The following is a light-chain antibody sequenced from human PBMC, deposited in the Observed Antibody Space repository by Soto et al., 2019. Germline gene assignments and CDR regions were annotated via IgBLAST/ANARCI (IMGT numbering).Light chain of an antibody. CDR2: DVS. CDR1: SSDVGGYNY. J-gene: IGLJ1*01. V-gene: IGLV2-14*01. CDR3: SSYTSNYV. Sequence: LTQPASVSGSPGQSITISCTGTSSDVGGYNYVSWYQQHPGKAPKLMIYDVSNRPSGVSNRFSGSKSGNTASLTISGLQAEDEADYYCSSYTSNYVFGTGTKV.